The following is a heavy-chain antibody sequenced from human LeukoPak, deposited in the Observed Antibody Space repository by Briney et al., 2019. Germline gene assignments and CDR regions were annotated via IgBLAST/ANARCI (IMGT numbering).Heavy chain of an antibody. Sequence: PSETLSLTCAVYGGSFSGYYWSWIRQPPGKGLEWIGEINHSGSTNYNPSLKSRVTISVDTSKNQFSLKLSSVTAADTAVYYCARGLFRNYYGSGSYSAALWDWGQGTLVTVSS. CDR1: GGSFSGYY. CDR2: INHSGST. CDR3: ARGLFRNYYGSGSYSAALWD. D-gene: IGHD3-10*01. J-gene: IGHJ4*02. V-gene: IGHV4-34*01.